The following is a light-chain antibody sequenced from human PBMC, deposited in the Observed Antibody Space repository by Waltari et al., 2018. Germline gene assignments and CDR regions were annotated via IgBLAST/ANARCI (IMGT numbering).Light chain of an antibody. CDR2: ASS. CDR3: QQSFSMPIT. V-gene: IGKV1-39*01. CDR1: QTTSRY. Sequence: DIQMTQSPSSLSASVGDRLTITCRANQTTSRYLNWYHQKSGRAPNLLIYASSNLQSGVPSRFSGRGSGADFTRSSNSRQPEDFGIYYCQQSFSMPITFGQGTRLEIK. J-gene: IGKJ5*01.